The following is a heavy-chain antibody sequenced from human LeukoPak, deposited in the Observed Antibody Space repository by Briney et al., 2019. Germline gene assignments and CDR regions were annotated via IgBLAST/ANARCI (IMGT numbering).Heavy chain of an antibody. CDR1: GFTFSSYE. CDR2: IKSDGSST. V-gene: IGHV3-74*01. J-gene: IGHJ4*02. CDR3: ARANYDYGDYYFDY. Sequence: GGSLRLSCAASGFTFSSYEMNWVRQAPGKGLVWVSRIKSDGSSTTYADSVKGRFTISRDNAKNTLYLQVNSLRAEDTAVYYCARANYDYGDYYFDYWGQGTLLTVSS. D-gene: IGHD4-17*01.